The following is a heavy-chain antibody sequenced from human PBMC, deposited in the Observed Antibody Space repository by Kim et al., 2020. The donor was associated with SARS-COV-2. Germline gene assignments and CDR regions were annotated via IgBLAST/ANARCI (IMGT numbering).Heavy chain of an antibody. D-gene: IGHD3-9*01. V-gene: IGHV1-24*01. CDR2: FDAEDGET. CDR3: ATDGYDILTGYYVGFAY. Sequence: ASVKVSCKISGYTLTELSIHWVRQAPGKGLEWMGGFDAEDGETLYAQRFQGRVTMTEDPSTDTAYMELSSLRSEDTAVYYCATDGYDILTGYYVGFAYWGQGTLVTVSS. J-gene: IGHJ4*02. CDR1: GYTLTELS.